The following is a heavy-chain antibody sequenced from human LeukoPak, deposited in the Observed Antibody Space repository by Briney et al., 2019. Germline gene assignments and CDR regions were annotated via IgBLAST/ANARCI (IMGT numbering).Heavy chain of an antibody. CDR1: GFTFSGSA. CDR2: IRSSSNSYAT. D-gene: IGHD1-26*01. CDR3: TTARGSDLQYFQH. V-gene: IGHV3-73*01. Sequence: PGGSLRLSCAASGFTFSGSAMHWVRQASGKGLEWVARIRSSSNSYATAYAASVRGRFIISRDDSKNTAHLQMNSLKSEDTAVYYCTTARGSDLQYFQHWGQGTLVTVSS. J-gene: IGHJ1*01.